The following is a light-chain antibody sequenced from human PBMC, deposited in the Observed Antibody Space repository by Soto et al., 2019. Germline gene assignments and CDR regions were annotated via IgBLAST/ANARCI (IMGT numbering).Light chain of an antibody. CDR1: SSNIGSNY. Sequence: QSVLTQPPSASGTPGQRVTISCSGSSSNIGSNYVYWYQQLPGTAPKVLIYRNNQRPSGVPDRISGSKSGTSGSLAISGLRSEDEADYYCAAWDDSLSGVVFGGGTQLTVL. CDR2: RNN. V-gene: IGLV1-47*01. CDR3: AAWDDSLSGVV. J-gene: IGLJ3*02.